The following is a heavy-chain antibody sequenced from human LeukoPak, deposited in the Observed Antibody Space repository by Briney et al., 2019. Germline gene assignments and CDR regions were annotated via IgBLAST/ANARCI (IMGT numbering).Heavy chain of an antibody. V-gene: IGHV4-38-2*02. D-gene: IGHD5-12*01. CDR3: AREEATARDFDY. Sequence: PSETLSLTCAVSGYSISSGYYWGWIRQPPGKGLEWIGSIYHSGSTNYNPSLKSRVTISVDKSKNQFSLKLSSVTAADTAVYYCAREEATARDFDYWGQGTLVTVSS. CDR2: IYHSGST. CDR1: GYSISSGYY. J-gene: IGHJ4*02.